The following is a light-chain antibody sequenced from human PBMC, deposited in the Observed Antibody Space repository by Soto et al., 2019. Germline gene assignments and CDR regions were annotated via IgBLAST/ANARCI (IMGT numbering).Light chain of an antibody. J-gene: IGKJ2*01. V-gene: IGKV1-5*03. CDR2: KAS. CDR3: QQYNSYPYT. CDR1: QSISSW. Sequence: DIQMTQSPSTLSASVGDRVTITCRASQSISSWLAWYQQKPGKAPKLLIYKASSLESGVPSRFSGSGSGTEFSLTISSLQPDDFATYYCQQYNSYPYTFGQGTKLEIK.